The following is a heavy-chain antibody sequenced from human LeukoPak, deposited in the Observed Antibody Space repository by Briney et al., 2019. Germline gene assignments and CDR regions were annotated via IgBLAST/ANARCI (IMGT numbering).Heavy chain of an antibody. D-gene: IGHD2-15*01. J-gene: IGHJ4*02. V-gene: IGHV5-51*01. Sequence: GESLKISCKGSGYRFTTYWIGWVRQMPGKGLGGMGIIWPGDSDTRYSPSFQGQVTISADKSISTAYLQWSSLKASDTAMYYCARHRLEVDFFDYWGQGTVVTVSS. CDR3: ARHRLEVDFFDY. CDR1: GYRFTTYW. CDR2: IWPGDSDT.